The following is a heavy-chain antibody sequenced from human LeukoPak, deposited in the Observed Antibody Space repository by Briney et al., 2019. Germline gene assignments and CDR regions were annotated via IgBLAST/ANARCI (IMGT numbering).Heavy chain of an antibody. CDR1: GYTFSGYY. D-gene: IGHD2-15*01. CDR2: ISPSGGST. Sequence: GASVKVSCKASGYTFSGYYMHWVRQAPGQGLEWMGIISPSGGSTSYAQKFQGRVTMTRDMSTSTVYMELSSLRSEDTAVYYCARGPERYCSGGSCARSRSGIDYWGQGTLVTVSS. CDR3: ARGPERYCSGGSCARSRSGIDY. V-gene: IGHV1-46*01. J-gene: IGHJ4*02.